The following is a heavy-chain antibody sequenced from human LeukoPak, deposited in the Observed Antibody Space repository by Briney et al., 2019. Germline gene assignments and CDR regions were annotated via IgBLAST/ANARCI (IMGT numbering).Heavy chain of an antibody. V-gene: IGHV3-30*02. CDR1: GFTFSSYG. Sequence: AGGSLRLSCAASGFTFSSYGMHWVRQAPGKGLEWVAFIRYDGSNKYYADSVKGRFTISRDNAKNSLYLQMNSLRAEDTAVYYCARRRDGYNYEADYWGQGTLVTVSS. J-gene: IGHJ4*02. D-gene: IGHD5-24*01. CDR2: IRYDGSNK. CDR3: ARRRDGYNYEADY.